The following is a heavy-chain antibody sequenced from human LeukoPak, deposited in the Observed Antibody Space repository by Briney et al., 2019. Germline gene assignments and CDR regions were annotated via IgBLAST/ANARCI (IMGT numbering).Heavy chain of an antibody. V-gene: IGHV3-53*01. J-gene: IGHJ4*02. CDR2: IYSGGST. Sequence: PGGSLSLSCAASGFTFSSNYMSWVRQAPGKGLEWVSVIYSGGSTYYADSVKGRFTISRDNSKNTLYLQMNSLRAEDTAVYYCARETVAGLQYYFDYWGQGILVTVSS. CDR3: ARETVAGLQYYFDY. D-gene: IGHD6-19*01. CDR1: GFTFSSNY.